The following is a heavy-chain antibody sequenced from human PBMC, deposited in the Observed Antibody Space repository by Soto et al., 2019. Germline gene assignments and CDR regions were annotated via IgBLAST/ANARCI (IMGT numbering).Heavy chain of an antibody. V-gene: IGHV3-13*04. Sequence: GGSLRLSCSASGFTFSSYDMHWVRQGPGKGLEWVSAIGTAGDTSYAGSVKGRFTISRENAKNSLYLQMNSLRAGDTAIYFCARAIGPTLFDYWGQGTLVTVSS. CDR1: GFTFSSYD. CDR3: ARAIGPTLFDY. D-gene: IGHD3-22*01. CDR2: IGTAGDT. J-gene: IGHJ4*02.